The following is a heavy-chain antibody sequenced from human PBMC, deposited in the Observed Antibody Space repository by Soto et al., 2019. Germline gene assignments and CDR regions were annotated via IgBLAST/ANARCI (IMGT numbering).Heavy chain of an antibody. CDR3: ARERSSGAFDI. J-gene: IGHJ3*02. V-gene: IGHV1-8*01. D-gene: IGHD1-26*01. CDR2: MNPNSGNT. Sequence: ASVKVSCKASGYTFTRSGINWVRQATGQGLEWMGWMNPNSGNTAYAQKFQGRVTMTRNTSISTAYMELSSLRSEDTAVYYCARERSSGAFDIWGQGTMVTVSS. CDR1: GYTFTRSG.